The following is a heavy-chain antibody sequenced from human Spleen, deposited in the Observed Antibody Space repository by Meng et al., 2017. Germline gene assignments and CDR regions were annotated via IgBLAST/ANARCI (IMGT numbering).Heavy chain of an antibody. J-gene: IGHJ4*02. Sequence: QVQLVESGGGVVQPGRSLRLSCAASGFTFSSHGMNWVRQAPGKGLEWVAVTWYDGSNKLYADSVKGRFTISRDNSKNTLYLQMNSLRVEDTAVYYCARDRGPDGYKGVINSWGQGTLVTVSS. CDR1: GFTFSSHG. D-gene: IGHD5-24*01. CDR3: ARDRGPDGYKGVINS. V-gene: IGHV3-33*01. CDR2: TWYDGSNK.